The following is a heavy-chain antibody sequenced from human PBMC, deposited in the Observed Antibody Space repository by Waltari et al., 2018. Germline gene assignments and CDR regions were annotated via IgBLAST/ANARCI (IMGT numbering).Heavy chain of an antibody. J-gene: IGHJ3*02. CDR3: ARPNEGDSSGATGAFDI. D-gene: IGHD3-22*01. V-gene: IGHV5-51*01. CDR1: GYSFTSYW. CDR2: IYPGDSDT. Sequence: EVQLVQSGAEVTQPGESLKISCKGSGYSFTSYWIGWVRQMPGKGLEWMGIIYPGDSDTRDSRTCQGQVTISADKSISTAYLQWSSLKASDTAMYYCARPNEGDSSGATGAFDIWGQGTMVTVSS.